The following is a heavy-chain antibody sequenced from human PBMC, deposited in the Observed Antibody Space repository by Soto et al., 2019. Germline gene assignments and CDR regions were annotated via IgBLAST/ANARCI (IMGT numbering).Heavy chain of an antibody. J-gene: IGHJ6*02. CDR3: MAYRSVYWAIDV. Sequence: QLQLQGSGPGLVKPSETLSLACTVSGDSINSSPYYWGWIRQSPGKGLEWIGSISYGGTTYYNPYLKSRVTISADTSRNQFSLRLSSVTAADTAVYYCMAYRSVYWAIDVWGQGATVTVSS. CDR1: GDSINSSPYY. CDR2: ISYGGTT. D-gene: IGHD3-10*01. V-gene: IGHV4-39*01.